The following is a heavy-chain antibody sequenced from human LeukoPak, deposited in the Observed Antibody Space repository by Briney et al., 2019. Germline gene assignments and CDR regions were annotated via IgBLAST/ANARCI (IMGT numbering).Heavy chain of an antibody. V-gene: IGHV4-39*07. J-gene: IGHJ4*02. CDR2: MYNSGTA. CDR3: AREVRGLTPFDY. Sequence: SETLSLTCSVSAGSMTSSDHCWGWIRQPPGKGLEYIGTMYNSGTAYYNPSLESRVTISLDKSKNQFSLKLSSVSAADTAVYYCAREVRGLTPFDYWGQGTLVTVSS. CDR1: AGSMTSSDHC. D-gene: IGHD3-22*01.